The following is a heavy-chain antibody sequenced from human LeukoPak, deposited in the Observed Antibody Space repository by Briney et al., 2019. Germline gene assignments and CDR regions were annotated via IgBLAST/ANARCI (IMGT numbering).Heavy chain of an antibody. CDR1: GFTFDDFG. Sequence: GSLRLSCXASGFTFDDFGMGWVRQAPGKGVEWGPGINWKCGSTGCADSEKGRFTISRDNAKNSLCLQMNSLRADDTALYYCTRELEGGYSYGYTAFGYWGQGTLVTVSS. CDR3: TRELEGGYSYGYTAFGY. D-gene: IGHD5-18*01. CDR2: INWKCGST. V-gene: IGHV3-20*04. J-gene: IGHJ4*02.